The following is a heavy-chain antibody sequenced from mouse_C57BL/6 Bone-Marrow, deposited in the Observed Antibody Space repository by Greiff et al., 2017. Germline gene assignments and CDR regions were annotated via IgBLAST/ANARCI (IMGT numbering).Heavy chain of an antibody. J-gene: IGHJ4*01. CDR2: IDPSDSYT. CDR1: GYTFTSYW. CDR3: AGEGTVGQLDYDMDY. Sequence: QVQLQQPGAELVKPGASVKLSCKASGYTFTSYWMHWVKQRPGQGLEWIGEIDPSDSYTNYNQKFKGKATLTVDKSSSTAYMQLSRLTSEDSAVYYGAGEGTVGQLDYDMDYWGQGTSVTVSS. V-gene: IGHV1-69*02. D-gene: IGHD1-1*01.